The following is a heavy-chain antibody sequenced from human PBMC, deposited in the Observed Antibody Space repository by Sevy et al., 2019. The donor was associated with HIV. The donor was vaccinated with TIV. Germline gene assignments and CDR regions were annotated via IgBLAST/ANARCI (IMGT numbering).Heavy chain of an antibody. Sequence: ASVKVSCKASGYTFTSYDINWVRQATGQGLEWMGWMNPNSGNTGYAQKFQGGVTMTRNTSISTAYMGLSSLRSEDTAVYYCARASSPIMITFGGVIVDDAFDIWGQGTMVTVSS. CDR2: MNPNSGNT. CDR3: ARASSPIMITFGGVIVDDAFDI. V-gene: IGHV1-8*01. J-gene: IGHJ3*02. D-gene: IGHD3-16*02. CDR1: GYTFTSYD.